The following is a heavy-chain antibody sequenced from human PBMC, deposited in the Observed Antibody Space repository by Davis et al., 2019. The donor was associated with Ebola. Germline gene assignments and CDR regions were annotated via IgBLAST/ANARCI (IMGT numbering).Heavy chain of an antibody. V-gene: IGHV3-7*03. J-gene: IGHJ6*02. CDR1: GFTFSSYW. Sequence: GESLKISCAASGFTFSSYWMHWVRQAPGKGLEWVANIKLDGSEIHYMDSVKGRFTISRDNIKNSLFLQMNSLRAEDTAVYYCARTSTRLDVWGQGTTVTVSS. CDR2: IKLDGSEI. CDR3: ARTSTRLDV.